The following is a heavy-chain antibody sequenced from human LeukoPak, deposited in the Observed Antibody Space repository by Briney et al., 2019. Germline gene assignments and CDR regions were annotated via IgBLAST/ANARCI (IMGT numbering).Heavy chain of an antibody. D-gene: IGHD3-22*01. J-gene: IGHJ3*02. CDR2: ISSSSSYI. Sequence: PGGSLRLSCAASGFTFSSYSMNWVRQAPGKGLEWVSCISSSSSYIYYADSVKGRFTISRDNAKNSLYLQMNSLRAEDTAVYYCARGIGGYYYDSSGDRAFDIWGQGTMVTVSS. CDR1: GFTFSSYS. V-gene: IGHV3-21*01. CDR3: ARGIGGYYYDSSGDRAFDI.